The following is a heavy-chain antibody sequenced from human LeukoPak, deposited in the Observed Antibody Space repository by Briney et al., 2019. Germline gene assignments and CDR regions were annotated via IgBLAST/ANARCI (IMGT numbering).Heavy chain of an antibody. CDR3: ASNQITMISPRYYYGMDV. CDR2: IIPILGIA. D-gene: IGHD3-22*01. J-gene: IGHJ6*02. CDR1: GGTFSSYA. V-gene: IGHV1-69*04. Sequence: GASVKVSCKASGGTFSSYAISWVRQAPGQGLEWMGRIIPILGIANYAQKFQGRVTITADKSTSTAYMELSSLRSEDTAVYYCASNQITMISPRYYYGMDVWGQGTTVTVSS.